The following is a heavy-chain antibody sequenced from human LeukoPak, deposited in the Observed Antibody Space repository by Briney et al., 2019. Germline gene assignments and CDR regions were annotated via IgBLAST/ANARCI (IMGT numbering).Heavy chain of an antibody. CDR2: ITPIFGTA. CDR3: ACGSTRWFDP. J-gene: IGHJ5*02. D-gene: IGHD1-26*01. CDR1: GGTFSSYA. V-gene: IGHV1-69*13. Sequence: ASVKVSCKASGGTFSSYAISWVRQAPGQGLEWMGGITPIFGTANYAQKFQGRVTITADESTSTAYMELSSLRSEDTAVYYCACGSTRWFDPWGQGTLVTASS.